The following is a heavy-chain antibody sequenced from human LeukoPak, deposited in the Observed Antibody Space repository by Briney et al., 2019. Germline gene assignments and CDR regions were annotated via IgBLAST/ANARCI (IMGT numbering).Heavy chain of an antibody. J-gene: IGHJ6*02. CDR1: GGSISSYY. D-gene: IGHD2-15*01. Sequence: SETLSLTCTVSGGSISSYYWSWIRQPPGKGLEWIGCIYYSGSTNYNPSLKSRVTISVDTSKNQFSLKLSSVTAADTAVYYCASIQLASNYYYYGIDVWGQGTTVTVSS. V-gene: IGHV4-59*01. CDR3: ASIQLASNYYYYGIDV. CDR2: IYYSGST.